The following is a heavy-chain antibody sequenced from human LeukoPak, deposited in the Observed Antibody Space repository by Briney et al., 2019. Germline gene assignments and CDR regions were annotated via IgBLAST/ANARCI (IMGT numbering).Heavy chain of an antibody. CDR1: GSTFTTYG. Sequence: ASVNLSRKASGSTFTTYGMNWVRQAPGRGLERMGWFNTNTGNPTYAQGFTGRFVFSLDTSVSTAYLQISSLKAEDTAVYYCAREELLVDSREVVIATGSGGKAFDIWGQGTMVTVSS. J-gene: IGHJ3*02. V-gene: IGHV7-4-1*02. CDR3: AREELLVDSREVVIATGSGGKAFDI. CDR2: FNTNTGNP. D-gene: IGHD2-21*01.